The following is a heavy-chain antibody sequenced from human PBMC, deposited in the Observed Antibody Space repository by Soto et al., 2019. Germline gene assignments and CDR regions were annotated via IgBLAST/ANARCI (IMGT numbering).Heavy chain of an antibody. Sequence: VQLVESGGGVVQPGRSLRLSCAASGFTFSSYAMHWVRQAPGKGLEWVAVISYDGSNKYYADSVKGRFTISRDNSKNTLYLQMNSLRAEDTAVYYCARDPLDHSSGWYFIWVYWGQGTLVTVSS. CDR3: ARDPLDHSSGWYFIWVY. J-gene: IGHJ4*02. CDR1: GFTFSSYA. D-gene: IGHD6-19*01. CDR2: ISYDGSNK. V-gene: IGHV3-30-3*01.